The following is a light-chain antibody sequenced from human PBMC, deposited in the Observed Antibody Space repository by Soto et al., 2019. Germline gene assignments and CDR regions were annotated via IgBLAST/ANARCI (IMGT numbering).Light chain of an antibody. CDR1: QSVSSN. CDR2: GAS. V-gene: IGKV3-15*01. CDR3: QQYIRWPLT. Sequence: TLSCRASQSVSSNLAWYQQKPGQAPSLLIYGASTRATGTPARFSGSGSGTEFTLTISSLQSEDFAVYYCQQYIRWPLTFGGGTKVDIK. J-gene: IGKJ4*01.